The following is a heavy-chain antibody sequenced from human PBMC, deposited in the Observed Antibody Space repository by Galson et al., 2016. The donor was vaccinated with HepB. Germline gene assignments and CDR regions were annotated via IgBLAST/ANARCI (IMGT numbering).Heavy chain of an antibody. D-gene: IGHD2-15*01. CDR3: AKCSGGSCFSSNYFDS. Sequence: SLRLSCAASGFIFNSYAMTWVRQAPGEGLEWVSGISDGGTTIYADSVKGRFTISRDNSKKMLYLQMNSLRVEDTAVYYCAKCSGGSCFSSNYFDSWGQGILVTVSS. J-gene: IGHJ4*02. V-gene: IGHV3-23*01. CDR1: GFIFNSYA. CDR2: ISDGGTT.